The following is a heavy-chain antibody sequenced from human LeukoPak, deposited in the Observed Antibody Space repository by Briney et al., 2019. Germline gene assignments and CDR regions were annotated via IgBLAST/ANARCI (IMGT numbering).Heavy chain of an antibody. CDR1: GVTFDDYT. D-gene: IGHD6-6*01. CDR3: AKEEPYSSLAH. CDR2: ICWDGGST. V-gene: IGHV3-43*01. Sequence: GGSLRLSCAASGVTFDDYTLHWVRQAPGKGLEWVSLICWDGGSTYYAASVKGRFTISRDNSKNSLYLQMNSLRTEDTALYYCAKEEPYSSLAHWGQGTLVTVSS. J-gene: IGHJ4*02.